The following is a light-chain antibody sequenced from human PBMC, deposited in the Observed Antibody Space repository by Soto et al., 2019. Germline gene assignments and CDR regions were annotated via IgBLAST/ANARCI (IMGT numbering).Light chain of an antibody. J-gene: IGLJ1*01. Sequence: QSALTQPRSVSGSPGQSVTISCTGPSIDVGGSNYVSWYQQHPGKGPKLMIYDVSERPSGVPDRFSGSKSGNTASLTISGLQAEDVADHYCCSDAVTFSVVGTGTKVTVL. V-gene: IGLV2-11*01. CDR3: CSDAVTFSV. CDR2: DVS. CDR1: SIDVGGSNY.